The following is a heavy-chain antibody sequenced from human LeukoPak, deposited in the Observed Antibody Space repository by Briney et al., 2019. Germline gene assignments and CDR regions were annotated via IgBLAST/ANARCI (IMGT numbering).Heavy chain of an antibody. CDR1: GFTFDDYG. CDR3: TRLVQYYVDY. Sequence: GGSLRLSCAASGFTFDDYGMSWVRHAPGKGLEWVSGINWNGGSTGYADSVKGRFTISRDNAKNSLYLQMNSLRAEDRALYYCTRLVQYYVDYWGQGTLVTLSS. V-gene: IGHV3-20*04. D-gene: IGHD4-11*01. J-gene: IGHJ4*02. CDR2: INWNGGST.